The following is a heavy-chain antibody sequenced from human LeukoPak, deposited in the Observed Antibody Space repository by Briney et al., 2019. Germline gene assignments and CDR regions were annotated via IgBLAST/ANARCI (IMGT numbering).Heavy chain of an antibody. CDR1: GGSFSGYY. V-gene: IGHV4-34*01. D-gene: IGHD6-19*01. J-gene: IGHJ4*02. Sequence: SETLSLTCAVYGGSFSGYYWSWIRQPPGKGLEWIGEINHSGSTSYNPSLKSRVTISVDTSKNQFSLKLSSVTAADTAVYYCARGSGWYGDYFDYWGQGTLVTVSS. CDR2: INHSGST. CDR3: ARGSGWYGDYFDY.